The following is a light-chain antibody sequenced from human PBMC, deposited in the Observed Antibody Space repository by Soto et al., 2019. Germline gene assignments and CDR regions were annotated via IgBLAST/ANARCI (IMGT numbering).Light chain of an antibody. J-gene: IGLJ1*01. CDR2: EVS. Sequence: QSVLTQPPSASGSPGQSVTISCTGTSSDVGNYNYVSWYQQHPGKAPKLMIYEVSKRPSGVPDRFSGSKSGNTASLTVSGLQAEDEADYYRSSHAGSNNYVFGTGTKVTVL. CDR3: SSHAGSNNYV. CDR1: SSDVGNYNY. V-gene: IGLV2-8*01.